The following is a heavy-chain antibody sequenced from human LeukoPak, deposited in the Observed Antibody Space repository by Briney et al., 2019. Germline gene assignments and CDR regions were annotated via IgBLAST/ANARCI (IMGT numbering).Heavy chain of an antibody. J-gene: IGHJ4*02. V-gene: IGHV4-34*08. CDR1: GFSFSSYE. CDR2: INHSGST. D-gene: IGHD3-10*01. CDR3: AKHYMGSYNNRGLDY. Sequence: PGGSLRLSCAASGFSFSSYEMNWVRQAPGKGLEWIGEINHSGSTNYNPSLKSRVTISVDTSKNQFSLKLSSVTAADTAVYYCAKHYMGSYNNRGLDYWGQGTLVTVSS.